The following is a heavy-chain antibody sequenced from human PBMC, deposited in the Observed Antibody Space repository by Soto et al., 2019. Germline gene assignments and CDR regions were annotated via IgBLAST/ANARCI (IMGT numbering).Heavy chain of an antibody. CDR1: GLRFMNYG. Sequence: EGSVKRYCVASGLRFMNYGRHWVRQAPGKALEWVALISHNGGDQSYATSVRGRFTISRDNSRDTLYLHMTSLRPDDTAVYFCAKELFALTGTSYFDYWGQGTLV. CDR3: AKELFALTGTSYFDY. V-gene: IGHV3-30*18. J-gene: IGHJ4*02. CDR2: ISHNGGDQ. D-gene: IGHD1-20*01.